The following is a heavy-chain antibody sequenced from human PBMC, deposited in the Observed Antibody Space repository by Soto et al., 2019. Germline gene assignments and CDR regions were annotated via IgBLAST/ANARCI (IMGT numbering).Heavy chain of an antibody. CDR2: IYYSGST. Sequence: PSETLSLTCTVSGGSISSGGYYWSWIRQHPGKGLEWIGYIYYSGSTYYNPSLKSRVTISVDTSKNQFSLKLSSVTAADTAVYYCARSLDISGYYGSYFDYWGQGTLVTVSS. V-gene: IGHV4-31*03. J-gene: IGHJ4*02. D-gene: IGHD3-22*01. CDR3: ARSLDISGYYGSYFDY. CDR1: GGSISSGGYY.